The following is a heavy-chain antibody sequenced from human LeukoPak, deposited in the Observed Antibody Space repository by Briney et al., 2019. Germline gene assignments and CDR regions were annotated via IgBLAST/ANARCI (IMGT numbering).Heavy chain of an antibody. D-gene: IGHD3-16*01. CDR1: GYSFTSYW. J-gene: IGHJ4*02. CDR2: IYPGDSDT. CDR3: ARRHRGESYYFDY. Sequence: KYGESLKISCKASGYSFTSYWIGWVRQMPGKGLEWMGIIYPGDSDTRYSPSFQGQVTISADKSISTAYLQWSSLKASDTAMYYCARRHRGESYYFDYWGQGTLVTVSS. V-gene: IGHV5-51*01.